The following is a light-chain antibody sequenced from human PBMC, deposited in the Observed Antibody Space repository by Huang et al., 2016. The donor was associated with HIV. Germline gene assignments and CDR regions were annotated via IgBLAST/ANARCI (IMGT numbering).Light chain of an antibody. V-gene: IGKV3-11*01. Sequence: EIVLTQSPATLSLSPGERATLSCRASQSVSNSLAWFQPKPGQAPRLLIYDASNRATGIPARFSASGSGTDFTLTISSLEPEDFAVYYCQQRSNWPRTFGQGTKVEIK. CDR3: QQRSNWPRT. CDR1: QSVSNS. J-gene: IGKJ1*01. CDR2: DAS.